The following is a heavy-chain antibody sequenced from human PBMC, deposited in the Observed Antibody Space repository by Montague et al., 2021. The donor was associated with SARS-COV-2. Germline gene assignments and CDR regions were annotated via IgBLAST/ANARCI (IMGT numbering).Heavy chain of an antibody. Sequence: ETPSLTCAVYGGSFSGNYWNWIRQPPGKGLEWIGEINHGGSTNYNPSLKSRLTISADTSKNQFSLKLTSVAAADTAVYYCARLRDGVVPSPILGVGPYYSYYYMDVWGKGTTVTVSS. V-gene: IGHV4-34*01. CDR3: ARLRDGVVPSPILGVGPYYSYYYMDV. D-gene: IGHD3-10*01. CDR2: INHGGST. CDR1: GGSFSGNY. J-gene: IGHJ6*03.